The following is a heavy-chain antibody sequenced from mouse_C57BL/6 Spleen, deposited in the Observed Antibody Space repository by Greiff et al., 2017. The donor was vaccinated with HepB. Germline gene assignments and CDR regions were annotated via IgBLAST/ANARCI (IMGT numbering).Heavy chain of an antibody. CDR3: ARHDVGWYFDV. J-gene: IGHJ1*03. CDR2: IYPGDGDT. Sequence: VQLQQSGPELVKPGASVKISCKASGYAFSSSWMNWVKQRPGKGLEWIGRIYPGDGDTNYNGKFKGKATLTADKSSSTAYMQLSSLTSEDSAVYFCARHDVGWYFDVWGTGTTVTVSS. D-gene: IGHD2-12*01. CDR1: GYAFSSSW. V-gene: IGHV1-82*01.